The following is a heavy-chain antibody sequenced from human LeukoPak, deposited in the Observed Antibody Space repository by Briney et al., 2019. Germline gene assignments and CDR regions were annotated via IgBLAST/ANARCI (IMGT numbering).Heavy chain of an antibody. CDR2: IYYSGST. CDR3: ARRPSGLGPGSRLRFDP. CDR1: GGSISSSSYY. V-gene: IGHV4-39*07. J-gene: IGHJ5*02. D-gene: IGHD3-10*01. Sequence: SETLSLTCTVSGGSISSSSYYWGWIRQPPGKGLEWIGSIYYSGSTYYNPSLKSRVTISVDTSKNQFSLKLSSVTAADTAVYYCARRPSGLGPGSRLRFDPWGQGTLVTVSS.